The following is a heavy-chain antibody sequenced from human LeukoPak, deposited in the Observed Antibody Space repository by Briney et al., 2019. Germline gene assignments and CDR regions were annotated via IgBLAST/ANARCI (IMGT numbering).Heavy chain of an antibody. CDR1: GFTFSSYEMN. Sequence: LRLSCAASGFTFSSYEMNWIRQPPGKGLEWIGYIYYSGSTYYNPSLKSRVTISVDTSKNQFSLKLSSVTAADTAVYYCARVMVSQYYYEGVIDYWGQGTLVTVSS. V-gene: IGHV4-30-4*08. CDR3: ARVMVSQYYYEGVIDY. J-gene: IGHJ4*02. CDR2: IYYSGST. D-gene: IGHD3-22*01.